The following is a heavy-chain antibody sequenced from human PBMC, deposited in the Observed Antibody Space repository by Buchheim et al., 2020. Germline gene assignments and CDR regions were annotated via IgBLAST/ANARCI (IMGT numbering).Heavy chain of an antibody. CDR2: IIHSGST. J-gene: IGHJ5*02. CDR3: AGGPGDYDILTGLGFDP. Sequence: QVQLQQWGAGLLKPSETLSLTCAVYGGSFSDYYWSWIRQPPGKGLEWIGEIIHSGSTNYNPSLKSRVTISVDTSKNPFSLKLSSVTAADTAVYYCAGGPGDYDILTGLGFDPWGQGTL. CDR1: GGSFSDYY. D-gene: IGHD3-9*01. V-gene: IGHV4-34*01.